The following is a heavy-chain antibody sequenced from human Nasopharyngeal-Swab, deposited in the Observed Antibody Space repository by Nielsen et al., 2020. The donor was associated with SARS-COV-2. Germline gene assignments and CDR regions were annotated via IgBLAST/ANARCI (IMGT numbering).Heavy chain of an antibody. Sequence: GEALKISCTASGFTFGDYAMSWVRQAPGKGLEWVGFIRSKAYGGTTEYAASVKGRFTISRDDSKSIAYLQMNSLKTEDTAVYYCARMGTYYYDLLYGMDVWGQGTTVTVSS. CDR1: GFTFGDYA. J-gene: IGHJ6*02. CDR2: IRSKAYGGTT. V-gene: IGHV3-49*04. D-gene: IGHD3-22*01. CDR3: ARMGTYYYDLLYGMDV.